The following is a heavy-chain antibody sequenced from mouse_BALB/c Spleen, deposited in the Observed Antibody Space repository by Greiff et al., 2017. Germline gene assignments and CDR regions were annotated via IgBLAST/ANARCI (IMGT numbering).Heavy chain of an antibody. CDR1: GYAFTSYN. D-gene: IGHD2-1*01. CDR2: IDPYNGGT. J-gene: IGHJ4*01. V-gene: IGHV1S135*01. Sequence: VQLKESGPELVKPGASVKVSCKASGYAFTSYNMYWVKQSHGKSLEWIGYIDPYNGGTSYNQKFKGKATLTVDKSSSTAYMHLNSLTSEDSAVYYCARGSYGNLYYYAMDYWGQGTSVTVSS. CDR3: ARGSYGNLYYYAMDY.